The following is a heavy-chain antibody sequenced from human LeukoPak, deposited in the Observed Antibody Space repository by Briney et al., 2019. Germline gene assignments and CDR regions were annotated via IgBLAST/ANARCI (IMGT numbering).Heavy chain of an antibody. CDR2: INHSGST. CDR3: ATGRSGWVVQYYYYMDV. CDR1: GGSFSGYY. V-gene: IGHV4-34*01. J-gene: IGHJ6*03. D-gene: IGHD2-2*01. Sequence: PSETLSLTCAVYGGSFSGYYWSWIRQPPGKGLEWIGEINHSGSTNYNPSLKSRVTISVDTSKNQFSLKLSSVTAADTAVYYCATGRSGWVVQYYYYMDVWGKGTTVTVSS.